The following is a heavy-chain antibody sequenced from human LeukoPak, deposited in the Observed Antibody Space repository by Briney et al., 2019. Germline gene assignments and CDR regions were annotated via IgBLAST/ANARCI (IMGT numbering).Heavy chain of an antibody. D-gene: IGHD3-22*01. J-gene: IGHJ4*02. CDR3: ARGRAIAYYYDSSGLD. V-gene: IGHV1-46*01. CDR1: GYTFTSYY. Sequence: GASVKVSCKASGYTFTSYYMHWVRQAPGQGLEWMGIINPSGGSTSYAQKFQGRVTMTRDTSTSTVYMELSSLRSEDTAVYYCARGRAIAYYYDSSGLDWGQGTLVTVSS. CDR2: INPSGGST.